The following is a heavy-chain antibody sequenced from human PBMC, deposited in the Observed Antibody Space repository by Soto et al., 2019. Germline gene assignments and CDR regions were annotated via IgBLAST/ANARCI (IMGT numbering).Heavy chain of an antibody. CDR2: ISYDGSNK. J-gene: IGHJ4*02. D-gene: IGHD4-17*01. CDR1: GFTFSSYA. Sequence: PGGSLRLSCAASGFTFSSYAMHWVRQAPGKGLEWVAVISYDGSNKYYADSVKGRFTISRDNSKNTLYLQMNSLRAEDTAVYYCARDHDYGDFYFDYWGQGTLVTVSS. V-gene: IGHV3-30-3*01. CDR3: ARDHDYGDFYFDY.